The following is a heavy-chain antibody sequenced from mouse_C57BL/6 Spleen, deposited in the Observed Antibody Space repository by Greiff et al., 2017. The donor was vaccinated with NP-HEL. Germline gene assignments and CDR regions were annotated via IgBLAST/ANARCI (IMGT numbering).Heavy chain of an antibody. CDR2: INPSSGYT. Sequence: VQLLQSGAELASPGASAKTSCKASGHTFTSYTMHRVKQRPGQGLEWIGHINPSSGYTKYNQKFKAKATMTADKSSSTAYMQLSSLTSEDSAVYYCAVNSSSYGDYWGQGTTLTVSS. CDR1: GHTFTSYT. D-gene: IGHD3-2*02. V-gene: IGHV1-4*01. J-gene: IGHJ2*01. CDR3: AVNSSSYGDY.